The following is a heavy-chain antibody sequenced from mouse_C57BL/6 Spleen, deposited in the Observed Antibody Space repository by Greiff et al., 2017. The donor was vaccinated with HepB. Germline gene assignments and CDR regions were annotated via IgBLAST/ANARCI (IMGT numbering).Heavy chain of an antibody. D-gene: IGHD1-1*01. CDR1: GFSLTSYG. CDR3: ATYYYGSSPEYFDV. J-gene: IGHJ1*03. Sequence: VQLVESGPGLVQPSQSLSITCTVSGFSLTSYGVHWVRQSPGKGLEWLGVIWSGGSTDYNAAFISRLSISKDNSKSQVFFKMNSLQADDTAIYYCATYYYGSSPEYFDVWGTGTTVTVSS. V-gene: IGHV2-2*01. CDR2: IWSGGST.